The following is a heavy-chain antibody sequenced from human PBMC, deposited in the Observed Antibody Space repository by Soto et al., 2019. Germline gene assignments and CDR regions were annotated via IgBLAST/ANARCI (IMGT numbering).Heavy chain of an antibody. CDR2: IDPSDSYT. J-gene: IGHJ6*02. V-gene: IGHV5-10-1*01. CDR1: GYSFTSYW. CDR3: ARPRRPRDYYYGMDV. Sequence: EVQLVQSGAEVKKPGESLRISCKGSGYSFTSYWISWVRQMPGKGLEWMGRIDPSDSYTNYSPSFQGHVTISADKSISTAYLQWSSLKASDTAMYYCARPRRPRDYYYGMDVWGQGTTVTVSS.